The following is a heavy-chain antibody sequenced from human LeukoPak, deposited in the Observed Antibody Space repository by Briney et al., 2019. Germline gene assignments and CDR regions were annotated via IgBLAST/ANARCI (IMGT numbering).Heavy chain of an antibody. CDR2: IGNSDET. CDR1: GFTFSSYG. D-gene: IGHD3-3*01. J-gene: IGHJ4*02. V-gene: IGHV3-23*01. Sequence: GGSLRLSCAASGFTFSSYGMTWVRQAPGMGLEWVAAIGNSDETYYADAVKGRFTISRDTSKNTLFLQMNSLRAEDTAVYYCARLREIPVFGVVTKSTSYFDYWGQGTLVTVSS. CDR3: ARLREIPVFGVVTKSTSYFDY.